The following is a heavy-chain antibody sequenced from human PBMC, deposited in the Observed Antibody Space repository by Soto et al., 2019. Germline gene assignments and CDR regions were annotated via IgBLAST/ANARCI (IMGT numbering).Heavy chain of an antibody. V-gene: IGHV3-30-3*01. CDR3: ARDSGSYYVYYYGMDV. J-gene: IGHJ6*02. Sequence: PGGSLRLSCAASGFTFSSYAMHWVRQAPGKGLEWVAVISYDGSNKYYADSVKGRFTISRDNSKNTLYLQMNSLRAEDTAVYYCARDSGSYYVYYYGMDVWGQGTTVTVSS. CDR1: GFTFSSYA. D-gene: IGHD1-26*01. CDR2: ISYDGSNK.